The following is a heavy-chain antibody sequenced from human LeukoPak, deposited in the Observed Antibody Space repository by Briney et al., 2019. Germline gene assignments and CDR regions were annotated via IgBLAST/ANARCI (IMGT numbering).Heavy chain of an antibody. CDR3: ARGTLQALRLGEFDY. J-gene: IGHJ4*02. V-gene: IGHV4-61*02. CDR1: GGSISSGSYY. D-gene: IGHD3-16*01. Sequence: PSETLSLTCTVSGGSISSGSYYWSWIRQAAGKGLEWIGRIYTSGTTNYNPSLKSRVTISIDTSKNQFSLKLSSVTTADTAVYYCARGTLQALRLGEFDYWGQGTLVTVSS. CDR2: IYTSGTT.